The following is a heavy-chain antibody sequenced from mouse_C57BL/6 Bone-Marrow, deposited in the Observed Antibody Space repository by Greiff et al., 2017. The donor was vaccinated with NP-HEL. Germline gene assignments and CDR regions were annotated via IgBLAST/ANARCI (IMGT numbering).Heavy chain of an antibody. V-gene: IGHV5-4*01. CDR2: ISDGGSYT. CDR1: GFTFSSYA. J-gene: IGHJ2*01. CDR3: ARDGLGRGFDY. D-gene: IGHD4-1*01. Sequence: EVKLMESGGGLVKPGGSLKLSCAASGFTFSSYAMSWVRQTPEKRLEWVATISDGGSYTYYPDNVKGRFTISRDNAKNNLYLQMSHLKSEDTAMYYCARDGLGRGFDYWGQGTTLTVSS.